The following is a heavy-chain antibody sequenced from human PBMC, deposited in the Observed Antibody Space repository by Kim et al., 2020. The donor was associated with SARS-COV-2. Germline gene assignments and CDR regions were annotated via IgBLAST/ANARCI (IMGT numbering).Heavy chain of an antibody. CDR3: AKDRTIVVVPAATFDY. J-gene: IGHJ4*01. V-gene: IGHV3-30*18. Sequence: GGSLRLSCAASGFTFSSYGMHWVRQAPDKGLEWVAVISYDGSNKYYADSVKGRFTISRDNSKNTLYLQMNSLRAEDTAVYYCAKDRTIVVVPAATFDYWG. CDR2: ISYDGSNK. D-gene: IGHD2-2*01. CDR1: GFTFSSYG.